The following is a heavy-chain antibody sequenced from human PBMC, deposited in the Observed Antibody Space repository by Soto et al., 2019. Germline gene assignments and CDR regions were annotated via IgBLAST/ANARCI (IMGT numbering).Heavy chain of an antibody. J-gene: IGHJ4*02. CDR3: AKPSSIAALYFDY. Sequence: MSWVRXAPGKGLEWVSAISGSGGSTYYADSVKGRFTISRDNSKNTLYLQMNSLRAEDTAVYYCAKPSSIAALYFDYWGQGTLVTVSS. CDR2: ISGSGGST. D-gene: IGHD6-6*01. V-gene: IGHV3-23*01.